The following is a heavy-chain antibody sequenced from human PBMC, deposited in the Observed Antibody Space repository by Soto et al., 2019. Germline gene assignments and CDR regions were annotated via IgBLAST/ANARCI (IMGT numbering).Heavy chain of an antibody. Sequence: QVQLQESAPGLVKPSETLSLTCTVSGGSITSGGYYWSWIRQDPGKGLEWIGYVYNSRSTYYNPCLKRRVTISVDTYKYQFPLKLSSVTAADTAVYYCARDPAPWGQGDLVTVSS. CDR2: VYNSRST. J-gene: IGHJ5*02. CDR3: ARDPAP. CDR1: GGSITSGGYY. V-gene: IGHV4-31*03.